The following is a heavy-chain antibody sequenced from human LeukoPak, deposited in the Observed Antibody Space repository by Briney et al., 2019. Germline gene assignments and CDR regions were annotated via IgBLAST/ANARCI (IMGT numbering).Heavy chain of an antibody. CDR3: AGYGNYWDWYFDL. J-gene: IGHJ2*01. Sequence: SETLSLTCTVSGGSISNYYWSWVRQPPGKGLEWIGYIYYSGSTNYNPSLKSRVTISVDTSKNQISLRLTSVTAADTAVYYCAGYGNYWDWYFDLWGRGTLVTVSS. CDR2: IYYSGST. V-gene: IGHV4-59*01. CDR1: GGSISNYY. D-gene: IGHD4-11*01.